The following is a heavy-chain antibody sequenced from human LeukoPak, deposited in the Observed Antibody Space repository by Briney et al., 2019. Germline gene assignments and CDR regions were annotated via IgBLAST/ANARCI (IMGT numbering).Heavy chain of an antibody. V-gene: IGHV1-2*02. CDR3: ARGTDDFWRGYPPSY. CDR1: GYTFTGYY. J-gene: IGHJ4*02. Sequence: ASVKVSCKASGYTFTGYYMHWVRQAPGQGLEWMGWINPNSGGTNYAQKFQGRVTMTRDTSISTAYMELSRLRSDDTAVYYCARGTDDFWRGYPPSYWGQGTLVTVSS. D-gene: IGHD3-3*01. CDR2: INPNSGGT.